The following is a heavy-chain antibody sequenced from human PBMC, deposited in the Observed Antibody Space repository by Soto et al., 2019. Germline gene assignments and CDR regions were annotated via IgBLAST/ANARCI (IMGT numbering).Heavy chain of an antibody. CDR2: INPSGGST. CDR1: GYTFTSYY. CDR3: ARRARVRDWFDP. Sequence: ASVKVSCKASGYTFTSYYMRWVRQAPGQGLEWIGIINPSGGSTSYAQKFQGRVTMTRDTSTSTVYMELSSLRSEDTAVYYCARRARVRDWFDPWGQGTLVTVSS. J-gene: IGHJ5*02. V-gene: IGHV1-46*01.